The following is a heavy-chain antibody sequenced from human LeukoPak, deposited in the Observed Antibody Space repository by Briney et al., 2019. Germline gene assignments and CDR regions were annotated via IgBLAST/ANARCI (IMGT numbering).Heavy chain of an antibody. J-gene: IGHJ5*02. CDR2: IDPSDSDT. D-gene: IGHD3-10*01. CDR1: GYSFTSYW. Sequence: GASLKISFKASGYSFTSYWISWVRPMPGEGLEWMGRIDPSDSDTNYSPPFQGHVTMSADKSISTAYLQWSSLKASDTAMYFCARHVNWRSGQSWFDPWGQGTLVTVSS. CDR3: ARHVNWRSGQSWFDP. V-gene: IGHV5-10-1*01.